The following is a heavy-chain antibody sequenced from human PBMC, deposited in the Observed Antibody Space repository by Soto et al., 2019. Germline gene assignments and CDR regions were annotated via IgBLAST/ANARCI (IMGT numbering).Heavy chain of an antibody. D-gene: IGHD4-4*01. CDR2: IIPIFGTA. CDR3: ARMITVTTGGGWFDP. CDR1: GGTFSSYA. Sequence: RASVKVSCKASGGTFSSYAISWVRQAPGQGLEWMGGIIPIFGTANYAQKFQGRVTITADESTSTAYMELSSLRSEDTAVYYCARMITVTTGGGWFDPWGQGTLVTVSS. V-gene: IGHV1-69*13. J-gene: IGHJ5*02.